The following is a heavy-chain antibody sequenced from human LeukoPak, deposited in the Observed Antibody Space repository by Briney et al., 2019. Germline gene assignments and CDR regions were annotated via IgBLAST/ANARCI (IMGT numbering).Heavy chain of an antibody. J-gene: IGHJ3*02. CDR1: GGTFSSYA. CDR2: IIPIFGTA. V-gene: IGHV1-69*05. Sequence: SVKVSCKASGGTFSSYAISWVRQAPGQGLEWMGRIIPIFGTANYAQKFQGRVTITTDESTSTAYMELSSLRSEDTAVYYCARECITMIVVPIWGQGTMVTVSS. D-gene: IGHD3-22*01. CDR3: ARECITMIVVPI.